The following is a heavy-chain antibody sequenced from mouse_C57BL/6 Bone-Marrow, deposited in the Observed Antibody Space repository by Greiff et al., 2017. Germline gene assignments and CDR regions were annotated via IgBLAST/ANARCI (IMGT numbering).Heavy chain of an antibody. J-gene: IGHJ3*01. Sequence: VQLKESGAALVRPGASVKLSCTASGFNIKDYYMHWVKQRPEQGLEWIGRIDPEDGDTEYAPKFQGKATMTADTSSNTAYLQLSSLTSEDTAVYYCTTDYSILWFAYWGQGTLVTVSA. CDR2: IDPEDGDT. CDR1: GFNIKDYY. D-gene: IGHD2-5*01. V-gene: IGHV14-1*01. CDR3: TTDYSILWFAY.